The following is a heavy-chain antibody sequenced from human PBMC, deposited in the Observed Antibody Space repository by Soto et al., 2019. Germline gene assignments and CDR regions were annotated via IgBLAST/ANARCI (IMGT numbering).Heavy chain of an antibody. CDR2: ISYDGSNK. CDR3: VSHSSPLDSSGYYYFDY. CDR1: GFTFSSYA. D-gene: IGHD3-22*01. J-gene: IGHJ4*02. V-gene: IGHV3-30-3*01. Sequence: GGSLRLSCAASGFTFSSYAMHWVRQAPGKGLEWVAVISYDGSNKYYADSVKGRFTISRDNSKNTLYLQMNSLRAEDTAVYYGVSHSSPLDSSGYYYFDYWGQGTLVTVSS.